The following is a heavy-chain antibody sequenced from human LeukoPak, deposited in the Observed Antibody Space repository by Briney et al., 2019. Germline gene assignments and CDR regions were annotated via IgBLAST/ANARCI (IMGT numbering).Heavy chain of an antibody. CDR2: VYPGDSDT. D-gene: IGHD2-2*02. CDR1: GYTFSDCW. CDR3: ARSQGLYGAADY. V-gene: IGHV5-51*01. Sequence: GESLKISCKASGYTFSDCWIGWVRQMPGQGLEWMGIVYPGDSDTRYSPSFQGHVTISADKSINTAYLQWSGLQASDNAIYFCARSQGLYGAADYWGQGTLV. J-gene: IGHJ4*02.